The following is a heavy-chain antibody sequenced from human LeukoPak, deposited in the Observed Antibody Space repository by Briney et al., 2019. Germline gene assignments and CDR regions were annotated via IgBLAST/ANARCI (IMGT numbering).Heavy chain of an antibody. CDR1: GGSISSGGYY. V-gene: IGHV4-31*03. J-gene: IGHJ6*02. CDR3: ARTLYCGGDCRSSYYCYGMDV. D-gene: IGHD2-21*02. Sequence: SETLSLTCTVSGGSISSGGYYWSWIRQHPGKGLEWIGYIYYSGSTYYNPSLKSRVTMSVDTSKNQFSLKLSSVTAADTAVYYCARTLYCGGDCRSSYYCYGMDVWGQGTTVTVSS. CDR2: IYYSGST.